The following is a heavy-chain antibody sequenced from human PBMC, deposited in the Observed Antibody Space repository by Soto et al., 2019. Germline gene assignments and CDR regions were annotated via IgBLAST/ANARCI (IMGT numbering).Heavy chain of an antibody. V-gene: IGHV3-9*01. CDR3: AKARYYDSRGGAFDI. CDR1: GFTFDDYA. J-gene: IGHJ3*02. Sequence: EVQLVESGGGLVQPGRSLRLSCAASGFTFDDYAMHWVRQAPGKGLEWVSGISWNSGSIGYADSVKGRFTISRDNAKNSLYLQMNSLRAEDTALYYCAKARYYDSRGGAFDIWGQGTMVTVSS. D-gene: IGHD3-22*01. CDR2: ISWNSGSI.